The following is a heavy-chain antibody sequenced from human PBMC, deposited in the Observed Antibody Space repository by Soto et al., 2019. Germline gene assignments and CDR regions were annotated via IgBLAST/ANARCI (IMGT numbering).Heavy chain of an antibody. Sequence: PGESLKISCKGSGYSFTSYWISWVRQMPGKGLEWMGRIDPSDSYTNYSPSLQGHVTISADKSISTAYLQWSSLKASDTAMYYCAGHLVGKSGSYYGPYYYGMDVWGQGTTVTVSS. CDR2: IDPSDSYT. CDR3: AGHLVGKSGSYYGPYYYGMDV. CDR1: GYSFTSYW. D-gene: IGHD1-26*01. V-gene: IGHV5-10-1*01. J-gene: IGHJ6*02.